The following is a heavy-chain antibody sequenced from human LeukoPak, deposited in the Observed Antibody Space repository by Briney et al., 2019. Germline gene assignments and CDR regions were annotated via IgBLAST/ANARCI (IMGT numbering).Heavy chain of an antibody. CDR2: ISGKGDKT. CDR1: GLNFSLYS. V-gene: IGHV3-23*01. J-gene: IGHJ4*02. Sequence: GGSLRLSCVVSGLNFSLYSISWVRQAPGKGLEWVSSISGKGDKTFYAESVKGRFTISRDNSKNTLNLQMGSLRAEDTAVYYCAKDRSTRYFDYWGQGTLVTVSS. D-gene: IGHD3-16*02. CDR3: AKDRSTRYFDY.